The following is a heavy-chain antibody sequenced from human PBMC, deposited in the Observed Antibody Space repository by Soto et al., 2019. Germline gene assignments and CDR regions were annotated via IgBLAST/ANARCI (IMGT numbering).Heavy chain of an antibody. J-gene: IGHJ5*02. CDR3: AKGLLASNWFDP. CDR1: GFTFSSYG. Sequence: QSGGSLRLSCAASGFTFSSYGMHWVRQAPGKGLEWVAVIWYDGSNKYYADSVKGRFTISRDNSKNTLYLQMNSLRAEDTAVYYCAKGLLASNWFDPWGQGTLVTVSS. CDR2: IWYDGSNK. D-gene: IGHD2-8*02. V-gene: IGHV3-33*06.